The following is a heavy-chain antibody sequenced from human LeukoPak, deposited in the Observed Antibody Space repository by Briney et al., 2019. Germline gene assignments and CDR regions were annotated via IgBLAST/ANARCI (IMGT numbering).Heavy chain of an antibody. D-gene: IGHD3-22*01. CDR2: ISYDGSNK. CDR1: GFTFSSYG. J-gene: IGHJ4*02. V-gene: IGHV3-30*03. CDR3: ASGLYYYDSSGYYRFCDY. Sequence: PGGSLRLSCAASGFTFSSYGMHWVRQAPSKGLEWVALISYDGSNKYYADSVKGRFTISRDNSKNTLYVQMNSLRAEDTAVYYCASGLYYYDSSGYYRFCDYWGQGTLVTVSS.